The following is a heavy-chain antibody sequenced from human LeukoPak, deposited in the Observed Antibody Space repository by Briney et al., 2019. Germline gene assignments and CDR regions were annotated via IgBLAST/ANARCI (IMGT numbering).Heavy chain of an antibody. J-gene: IGHJ4*02. D-gene: IGHD5-18*01. CDR1: GGSFSGYY. V-gene: IGHV4-34*01. CDR2: INHSGSI. Sequence: SETLSLTCTVYGGSFSGYYWSWIRQPPGKGLEWIGEINHSGSINHNPSLKSRVTISVDTSKNQFSLNLSSETAADTAVYYCARREGDTSMVRSFDYWGQGTLVTVSS. CDR3: ARREGDTSMVRSFDY.